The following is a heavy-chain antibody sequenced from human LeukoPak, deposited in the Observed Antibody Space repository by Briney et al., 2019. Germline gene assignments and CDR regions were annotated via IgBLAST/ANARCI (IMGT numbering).Heavy chain of an antibody. CDR2: ISYHGSDK. Sequence: GGSLRLSCAASGFSFSRYAMHWIRQAPGKGLEGVAVISYHGSDKYCADSVKGRFTISRDNSKNTLYLQMNGLRAEDTAVYYCARGYYYGSGSSPWYFDYWGQGTLVTVSS. CDR1: GFSFSRYA. CDR3: ARGYYYGSGSSPWYFDY. J-gene: IGHJ4*02. D-gene: IGHD3-10*01. V-gene: IGHV3-30-3*01.